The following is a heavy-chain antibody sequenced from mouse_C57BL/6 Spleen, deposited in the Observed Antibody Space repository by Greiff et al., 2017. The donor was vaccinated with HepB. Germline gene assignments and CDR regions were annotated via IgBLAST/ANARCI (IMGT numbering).Heavy chain of an antibody. V-gene: IGHV1-22*01. D-gene: IGHD2-4*01. CDR2: INPNNGGT. Sequence: EVQLQESGPELVKPGASVKMSCKASGYTFTDYNMHWVKQSHGKSLEWIGYINPNNGGTSYNQKFKGKATLTVNKSSSTAYMELRSLTSEDSAVYYCARKLRPGYFDVWGTGTTVTVSS. J-gene: IGHJ1*03. CDR1: GYTFTDYN. CDR3: ARKLRPGYFDV.